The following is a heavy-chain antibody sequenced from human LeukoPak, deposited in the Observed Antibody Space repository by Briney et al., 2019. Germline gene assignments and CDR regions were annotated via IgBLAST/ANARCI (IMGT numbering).Heavy chain of an antibody. CDR3: ARHGVVDTSRKYYFDY. V-gene: IGHV4-59*08. CDR1: GGSPSTYY. D-gene: IGHD5-18*01. J-gene: IGHJ4*02. Sequence: PSETLSLTCSVSGGSPSTYYWSWIRQPPGKGLEWIGYIYYSGSTSYNPSLKSRVTISVDTSKNQFSLELSSVTAADTAVYYCARHGVVDTSRKYYFDYWGQGTLVTVSS. CDR2: IYYSGST.